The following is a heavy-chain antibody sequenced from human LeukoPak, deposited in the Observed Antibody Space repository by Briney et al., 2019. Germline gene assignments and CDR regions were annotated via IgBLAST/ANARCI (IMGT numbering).Heavy chain of an antibody. Sequence: ASVKVSCKVSGYTLTELSMHWVRQAPGKGLEWMGGFDPEDGETIYAQKFQGRVTMTEDTSTDTAYMELSSLRSEDTAVYYCATIPPFGSSTSCWGQGTLVTVPS. CDR3: ATIPPFGSSTSC. J-gene: IGHJ4*02. V-gene: IGHV1-24*01. CDR2: FDPEDGET. D-gene: IGHD2-2*01. CDR1: GYTLTELS.